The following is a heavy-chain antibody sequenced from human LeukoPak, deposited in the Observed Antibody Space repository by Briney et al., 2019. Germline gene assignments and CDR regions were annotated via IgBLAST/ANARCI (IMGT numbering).Heavy chain of an antibody. J-gene: IGHJ4*02. CDR2: IIPILGIA. V-gene: IGHV1-69*04. Sequence: SVKVSCKASGGTFSSYAISWVRQAPGQGLEWMGRIIPILGIANYAQKFQGRVTMTRDTSISTAYMELSRLRSDDTAVYYCARGKAVPKYWGQGTLVTVSS. CDR3: ARGKAVPKY. D-gene: IGHD6-19*01. CDR1: GGTFSSYA.